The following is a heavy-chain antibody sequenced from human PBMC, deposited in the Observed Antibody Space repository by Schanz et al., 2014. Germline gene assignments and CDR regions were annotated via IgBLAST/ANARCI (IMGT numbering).Heavy chain of an antibody. D-gene: IGHD5-12*01. CDR2: INSRSNFI. Sequence: EVQLLESGGALVQPGGSLRLSCSASGFTFSTYAMSWVRQAPGKGLEWVSSINSRSNFIYYADSVKGRFTISRDNAKNSLYLQMNSLRAEDTAVYYCAGAVATIRADSFDIWGQGTILTVSS. J-gene: IGHJ3*02. CDR1: GFTFSTYA. CDR3: AGAVATIRADSFDI. V-gene: IGHV3-21*01.